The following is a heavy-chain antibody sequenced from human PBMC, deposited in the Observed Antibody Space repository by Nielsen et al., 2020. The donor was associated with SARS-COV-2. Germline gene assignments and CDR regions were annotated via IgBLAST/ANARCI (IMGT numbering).Heavy chain of an antibody. CDR3: ARIGTYYYDSSGYPDAFDI. J-gene: IGHJ3*02. D-gene: IGHD3-22*01. CDR1: GFSLSPSGMC. Sequence: SGPTLVKPTQTLTLTCTFSGFSLSPSGMCVSWIRQPPGKALEWLALIDWDDDKYYSTSLKTRLTISKDTSKNQVVLTMTNMDPVDTATYYCARIGTYYYDSSGYPDAFDIWGQGTMVTVSS. V-gene: IGHV2-70*01. CDR2: IDWDDDK.